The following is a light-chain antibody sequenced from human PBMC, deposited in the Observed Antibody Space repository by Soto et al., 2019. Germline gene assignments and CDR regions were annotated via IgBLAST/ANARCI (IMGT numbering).Light chain of an antibody. CDR2: AAS. J-gene: IGKJ5*01. V-gene: IGKV1-12*01. CDR1: QTISSS. Sequence: DIQMTQSPSSVSASVGDRVTISCRASQTISSSLAWYQQKPGQAPKLLIYAASKLQIGVPARFRGSGSATDFTLTISSLQPEDFATYYCQQANSFPPPFGQGTRLDIK. CDR3: QQANSFPPP.